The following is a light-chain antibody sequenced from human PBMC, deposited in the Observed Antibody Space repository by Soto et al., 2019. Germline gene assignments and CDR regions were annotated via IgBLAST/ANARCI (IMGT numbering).Light chain of an antibody. V-gene: IGKV1-8*01. Sequence: AIRMTQSPSSFSASTGDRVTITCRASQGISSYLAWYQQRPGKAPDLLIYAASTLESGVPSRFSGSGSGTEFNLTISNLQPEDFVTYYCQQYNSYATFGQGTKVDIK. CDR2: AAS. CDR1: QGISSY. CDR3: QQYNSYAT. J-gene: IGKJ1*01.